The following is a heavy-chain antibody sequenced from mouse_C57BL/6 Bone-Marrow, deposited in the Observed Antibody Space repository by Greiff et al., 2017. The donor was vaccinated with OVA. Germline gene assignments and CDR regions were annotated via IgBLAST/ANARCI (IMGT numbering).Heavy chain of an antibody. V-gene: IGHV10-3*01. CDR2: IRSEGGNYAT. J-gene: IGHJ4*01. CDR3: VGCSRYYYDMDY. Sequence: EVQLVESGGGLVQPKGSLKLSCAASGFAFNTYAMHWVRQAPGKGLEWVARIRSEGGNYATYDADSVKDIFTISRDDSQSMLYLQMNNLKTEDTAMYYCVGCSRYYYDMDYWGQGTSVTVSS. CDR1: GFAFNTYA. D-gene: IGHD1-1*01.